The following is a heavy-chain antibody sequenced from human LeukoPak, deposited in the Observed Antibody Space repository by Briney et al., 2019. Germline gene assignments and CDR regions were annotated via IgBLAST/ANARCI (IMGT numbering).Heavy chain of an antibody. J-gene: IGHJ6*02. CDR2: IIPILGIA. CDR3: ARGSAVTTGMDV. CDR1: GGTFSSYA. Sequence: SVTVSCKASGGTFSSYAISWVRQAPGQGLEWMGRIIPILGIANYAQKFQGRVTITADKSTSTAYMELSSLRSEDTAVYYCARGSAVTTGMDVWGQGTTVTVSS. D-gene: IGHD4-17*01. V-gene: IGHV1-69*04.